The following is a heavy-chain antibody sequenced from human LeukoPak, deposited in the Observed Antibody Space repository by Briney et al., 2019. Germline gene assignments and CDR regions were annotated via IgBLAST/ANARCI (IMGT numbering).Heavy chain of an antibody. CDR1: GWSFSGYY. D-gene: IGHD6-13*01. J-gene: IGHJ6*02. V-gene: IGHV4-34*01. Sequence: SETLSLTCAVYGWSFSGYYWSWIRQPPGKGLEWIGEINHSGSTNYNPSLKSRVTISVDTSKNQFSLKLSSVTAADTAVYYCARSSGIAAAGSPPHYYYGMDVWGQGTTVTVSS. CDR3: ARSSGIAAAGSPPHYYYGMDV. CDR2: INHSGST.